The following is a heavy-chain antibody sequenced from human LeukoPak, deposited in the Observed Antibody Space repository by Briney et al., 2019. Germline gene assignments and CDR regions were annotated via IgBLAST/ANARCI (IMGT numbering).Heavy chain of an antibody. Sequence: PGGSLRLSCEASGFSFSSYNMDWVRQAPGKGLEWVAVISYDGSNKNYADSVKGRFTISRDNSKNTLYLQMNSLRAEDTAVYYCVPSVGAIDYWGQGTLVTVSS. V-gene: IGHV3-30*03. CDR3: VPSVGAIDY. CDR2: ISYDGSNK. J-gene: IGHJ4*02. CDR1: GFSFSSYN. D-gene: IGHD1-26*01.